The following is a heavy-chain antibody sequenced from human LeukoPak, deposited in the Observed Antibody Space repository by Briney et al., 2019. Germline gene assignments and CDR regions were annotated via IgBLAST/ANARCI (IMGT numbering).Heavy chain of an antibody. V-gene: IGHV4-34*01. Sequence: GSLRLSCAASGFTFSDYYMSWIRQPPGKGLEWIGEINHSGSTNYNPSLKSRVTISVDTSKNQFSLKLSSVTAADTAVYYCARDAHYYDSSGSTEFDYWGQGTLVTVSS. CDR2: INHSGST. CDR3: ARDAHYYDSSGSTEFDY. D-gene: IGHD3-22*01. CDR1: GFTFSDYY. J-gene: IGHJ4*02.